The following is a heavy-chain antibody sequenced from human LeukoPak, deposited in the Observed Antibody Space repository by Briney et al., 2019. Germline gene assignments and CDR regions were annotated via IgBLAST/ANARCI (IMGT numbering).Heavy chain of an antibody. D-gene: IGHD4-23*01. CDR2: ISSSSSTI. J-gene: IGHJ6*03. CDR3: ARDEALGYGGNRNYYYYMDV. V-gene: IGHV3-48*01. CDR1: GFTFSDYS. Sequence: GGSLRLSCAASGFTFSDYSMNWVCQAPGEGLEWVSYISSSSSTIYYADSVKGRFTISRDNAKNSLYLQMNSLRAEDTAVYYCARDEALGYGGNRNYYYYMDVWGKGTTVTVSS.